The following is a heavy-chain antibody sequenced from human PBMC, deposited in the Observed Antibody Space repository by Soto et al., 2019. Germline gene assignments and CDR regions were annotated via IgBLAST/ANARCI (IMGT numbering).Heavy chain of an antibody. V-gene: IGHV3-15*07. CDR3: TSHDATEQNYVPY. CDR1: GFTFSDAW. Sequence: EVQLVESGGGLVKPGGSLRLSCAASGFTFSDAWMNWARQAPGKGLEWVDRIKSKAYGGTADYSAPVRGRFTISRDDSTATMYLQMNSLETEDTGVYYCTSHDATEQNYVPYWGQGTLVTVSS. D-gene: IGHD1-7*01. J-gene: IGHJ4*02. CDR2: IKSKAYGGTA.